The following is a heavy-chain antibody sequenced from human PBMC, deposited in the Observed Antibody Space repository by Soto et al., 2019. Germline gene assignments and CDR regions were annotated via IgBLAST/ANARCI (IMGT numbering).Heavy chain of an antibody. CDR2: IIPILSIA. D-gene: IGHD2-15*01. CDR3: ARSIGYCSGGSCSYFDY. V-gene: IGHV1-69*02. Sequence: ASVKVSCKASGGTFISYTISLVRQAPGQGLEWMGRIIPILSIANYAQKFQGRVTITADKSTSTAYMELSSLRSEDTAVYYCARSIGYCSGGSCSYFDYWGQGTLVTVSS. J-gene: IGHJ4*02. CDR1: GGTFISYT.